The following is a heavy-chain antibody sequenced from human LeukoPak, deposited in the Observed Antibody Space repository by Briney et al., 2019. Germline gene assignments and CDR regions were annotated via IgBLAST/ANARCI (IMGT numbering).Heavy chain of an antibody. Sequence: GGSLRLSRAASGFTFSSYSMNWVRQAPGKGVEWVSYISSSSSTIYYADSVKGRFTISRDNAKNSLYLQMNSLRAEDTAVYYCARPFRGFYYDSSGYLDWGQGTLVTVSS. D-gene: IGHD3-22*01. CDR2: ISSSSSTI. CDR1: GFTFSSYS. CDR3: ARPFRGFYYDSSGYLD. J-gene: IGHJ4*02. V-gene: IGHV3-48*01.